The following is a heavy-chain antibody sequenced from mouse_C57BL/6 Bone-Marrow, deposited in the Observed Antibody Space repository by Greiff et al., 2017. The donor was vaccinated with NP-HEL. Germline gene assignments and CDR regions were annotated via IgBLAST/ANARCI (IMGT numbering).Heavy chain of an antibody. CDR3: ASERRFYYAMDY. CDR1: GYTFTSYW. D-gene: IGHD1-1*01. Sequence: QVQLKQPGAELVKPGASVKLSCKASGYTFTSYWMPWVKQRPGRGLEWIGRIDPTSGGTKYTEKFKSKATLTVDKPSSTAYMQLSSLTSEDSAVLYCASERRFYYAMDYGGQGTAVTVSA. J-gene: IGHJ4*01. CDR2: IDPTSGGT. V-gene: IGHV1-72*01.